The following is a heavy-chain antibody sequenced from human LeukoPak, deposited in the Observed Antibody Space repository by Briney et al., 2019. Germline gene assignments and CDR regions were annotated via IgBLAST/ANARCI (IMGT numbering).Heavy chain of an antibody. Sequence: ASVKVSCKASGYTFTGYYMHWVRQAPGQGLEWMGRINPNSGGTNYAQKFQGRVTMTRDTSISTAYMELSRLRSDDTAAYYCARERLGATLPPYGMDVWGQGTTVTVSS. CDR1: GYTFTGYY. CDR2: INPNSGGT. D-gene: IGHD1-26*01. V-gene: IGHV1-2*06. CDR3: ARERLGATLPPYGMDV. J-gene: IGHJ6*02.